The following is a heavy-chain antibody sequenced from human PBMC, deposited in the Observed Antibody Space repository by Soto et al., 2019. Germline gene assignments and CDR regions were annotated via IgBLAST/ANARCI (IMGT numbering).Heavy chain of an antibody. CDR3: AHRLSTMTTWAGFDS. CDR2: IYWDGDE. V-gene: IGHV2-5*02. D-gene: IGHD3-3*01. CDR1: GFSLSTNGMG. Sequence: QITLKESGPTVVKPTQTLTLTCTFSGFSLSTNGMGVGWIRQPPGKALEWLAVIYWDGDERYSPSVNNRVTVTKDTSKNQVVLKLTNVDPVDTATYYCAHRLSTMTTWAGFDSWGPGIGVTVSS. J-gene: IGHJ4*02.